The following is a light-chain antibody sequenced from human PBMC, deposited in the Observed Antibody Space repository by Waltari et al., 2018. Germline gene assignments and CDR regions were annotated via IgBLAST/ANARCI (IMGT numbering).Light chain of an antibody. V-gene: IGKV3-11*01. J-gene: IGKJ4*01. Sequence: EIVLTQSPVTLSLSPGERATLPCRASQTVSSHLAWYQQKPGQAPRLLIYDASKRATGIPARFTGSGSGTDFTLTVSSLEPEDFAVYYCQRRDNWPLSFGGGTKVEIK. CDR1: QTVSSH. CDR2: DAS. CDR3: QRRDNWPLS.